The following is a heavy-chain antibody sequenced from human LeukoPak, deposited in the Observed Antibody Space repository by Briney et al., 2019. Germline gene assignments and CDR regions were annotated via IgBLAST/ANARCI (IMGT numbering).Heavy chain of an antibody. V-gene: IGHV4-59*08. CDR3: ARQRYCSSTSCYINYGMDV. CDR2: IYYSGST. CDR1: GGSISSYY. Sequence: SETLSLTCTVSGGSISSYYWSWIRQPAGKGLEWIGYIYYSGSTNYNPSLKSRVTISVDTSKNQFSLKLSSVTAADTAVYYCARQRYCSSTSCYINYGMDVWGQGTTVTVSS. D-gene: IGHD2-2*02. J-gene: IGHJ6*02.